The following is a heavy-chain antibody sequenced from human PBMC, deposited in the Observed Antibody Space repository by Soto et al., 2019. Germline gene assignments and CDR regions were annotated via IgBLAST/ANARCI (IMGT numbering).Heavy chain of an antibody. CDR1: GFTFSSYW. CDR3: ARADRGYDFWSGYYTRPGMDV. Sequence: GGSLRLSCAASGFTFSSYWMSWVRQAPGKGLEWVANIKQDGSEKYYVDSVKGRFTISRDNAKNSLYLQMNSLRAEDTAVYYCARADRGYDFWSGYYTRPGMDVWGQGTTVTVSS. J-gene: IGHJ6*02. D-gene: IGHD3-3*01. V-gene: IGHV3-7*05. CDR2: IKQDGSEK.